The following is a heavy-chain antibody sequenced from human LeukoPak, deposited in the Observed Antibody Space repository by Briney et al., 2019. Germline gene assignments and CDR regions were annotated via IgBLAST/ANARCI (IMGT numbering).Heavy chain of an antibody. V-gene: IGHV6-1*01. J-gene: IGHJ6*03. D-gene: IGHD2-2*01. Sequence: SQTLSLTCAISGDSVSSNSAAWNWIRQSPSRGLEWLGRTYYRSKWYNDYPVSVKSRITINPDTSKNQFSLQLNSVTTEDTAVYYCARGGYCSSTSCYGPFHYYYYYMDVWGKGTTVTVSS. CDR1: GDSVSSNSAA. CDR2: TYYRSKWYN. CDR3: ARGGYCSSTSCYGPFHYYYYYMDV.